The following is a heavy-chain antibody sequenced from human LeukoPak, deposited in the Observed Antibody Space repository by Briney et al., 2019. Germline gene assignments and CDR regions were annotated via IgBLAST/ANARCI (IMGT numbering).Heavy chain of an antibody. V-gene: IGHV4-4*02. J-gene: IGHJ5*02. CDR2: IYHSGST. CDR3: ARVREQQYIREYWFDP. CDR1: GGSISSSNW. D-gene: IGHD6-13*01. Sequence: PSETLSLTCAVSGGSISSSNWWSRVRQPPGKGLEWIGEIYHSGSTNYNPSLKSRVTISVDKSKNQFSLKLSSVTAADTAVYYCARVREQQYIREYWFDPWGQGTLVAVSS.